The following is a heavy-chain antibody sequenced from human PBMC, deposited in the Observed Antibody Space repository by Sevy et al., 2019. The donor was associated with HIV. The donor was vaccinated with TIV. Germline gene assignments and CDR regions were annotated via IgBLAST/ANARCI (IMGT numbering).Heavy chain of an antibody. D-gene: IGHD2-2*01. J-gene: IGHJ4*02. CDR2: IKQDGSEK. CDR3: ARIWKDIVVVPAAFFFDY. V-gene: IGHV3-7*01. Sequence: GGSLRLSCAASGFTFSSYWMSWVRQAPGKGLEWVANIKQDGSEKYYVDSVKGRFTISRDNAKNSLYLQMNSLRAEDTAVYYCARIWKDIVVVPAAFFFDYWGQRTLVTVSS. CDR1: GFTFSSYW.